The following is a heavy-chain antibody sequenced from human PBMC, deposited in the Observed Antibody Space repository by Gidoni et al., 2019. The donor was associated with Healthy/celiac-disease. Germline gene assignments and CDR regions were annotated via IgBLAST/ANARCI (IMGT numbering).Heavy chain of an antibody. V-gene: IGHV3-23*01. CDR2: ISGSGGST. Sequence: EVQLLESGGGLVQPGGSLRLSCAALGFTFSSYAVSWARQAPGKGLEWVSAISGSGGSTYYADSVKGRFTISRDNSKNTLYLQMNSLRAEDTAVYYCAKDLGEWLLNTISYYYYYYGMDVWGQGTTVTVSS. CDR1: GFTFSSYA. J-gene: IGHJ6*02. D-gene: IGHD3-3*01. CDR3: AKDLGEWLLNTISYYYYYYGMDV.